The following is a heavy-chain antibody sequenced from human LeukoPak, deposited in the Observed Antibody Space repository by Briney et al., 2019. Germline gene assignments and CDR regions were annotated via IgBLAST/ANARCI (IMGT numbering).Heavy chain of an antibody. CDR3: ARYEQRLEVTTSDP. CDR2: INPDGSWT. J-gene: IGHJ5*02. Sequence: SGGSLRLSCAASGFTFNSYWMVWFRQAPGKGLVWVSCINPDGSWTLHADSVKGRFTISRDYAKNTLYLQMNSLRVEDTAMYYCARYEQRLEVTTSDPWSQGTLVTVSS. CDR1: GFTFNSYW. V-gene: IGHV3-74*01. D-gene: IGHD2-21*02.